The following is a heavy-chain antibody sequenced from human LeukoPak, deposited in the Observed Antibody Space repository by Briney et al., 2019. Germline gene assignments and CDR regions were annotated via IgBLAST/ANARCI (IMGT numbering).Heavy chain of an antibody. V-gene: IGHV1-69*05. CDR1: GGTFSSYA. CDR2: IIPIFGTA. Sequence: SVKVSCKASGGTFSSYAISWVRQAPGQGLEWMGRIIPIFGTANYAQKFQGRVTITTDESTSTAYMELSSLRSEDTAVYYCARVPYSGGYPNYFDYWGQGTLVTVSS. J-gene: IGHJ4*02. CDR3: ARVPYSGGYPNYFDY. D-gene: IGHD1-26*01.